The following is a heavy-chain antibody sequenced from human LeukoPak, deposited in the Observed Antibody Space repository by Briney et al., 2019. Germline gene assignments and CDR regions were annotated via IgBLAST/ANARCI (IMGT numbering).Heavy chain of an antibody. CDR3: ARPTSIIPASNIYYYFYAMDL. Sequence: ASVKVSCKASGYTFTSYYMHWVRQAPGQGLEWMGIINPSGGSTSYAQKFQGRVTITRDSSTSTVYMELSSLSSEDTAVYYCARPTSIIPASNIYYYFYAMDLWGQGTTVTVSS. CDR1: GYTFTSYY. J-gene: IGHJ6*02. V-gene: IGHV1-46*01. CDR2: INPSGGST. D-gene: IGHD2-2*01.